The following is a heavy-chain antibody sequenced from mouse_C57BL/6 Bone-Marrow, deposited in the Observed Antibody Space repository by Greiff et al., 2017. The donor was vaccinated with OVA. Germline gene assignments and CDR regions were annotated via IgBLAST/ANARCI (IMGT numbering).Heavy chain of an antibody. CDR1: GYTFTSYG. V-gene: IGHV1-81*01. CDR2: IYPRSGNT. J-gene: IGHJ1*03. Sequence: QVQLQQSGAELARPGASVKLSCKASGYTFTSYGISWVKQRTGQGLEWIGEIYPRSGNTYYNEKFKGKATLTADKSSSTAYMALRSLTSEDSAVYFCARCHYYGSTDWYFDVWGTGTTVTVSS. CDR3: ARCHYYGSTDWYFDV. D-gene: IGHD1-1*01.